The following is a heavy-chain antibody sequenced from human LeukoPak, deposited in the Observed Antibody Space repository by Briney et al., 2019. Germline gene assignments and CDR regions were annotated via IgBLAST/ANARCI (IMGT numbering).Heavy chain of an antibody. V-gene: IGHV4-4*02. J-gene: IGHJ4*02. Sequence: PSETLSLTCAVSGGSISSSTWWSWVRQPPGKGLEWIGEIYHSGSTNYNPSLESRVTISVDKSRNQFSLKLTSVTAADTAVYFCARDSHYPSGDFYMSYFFDYWGQGTLVTVSS. CDR2: IYHSGST. CDR1: GGSISSSTW. CDR3: ARDSHYPSGDFYMSYFFDY. D-gene: IGHD3-10*01.